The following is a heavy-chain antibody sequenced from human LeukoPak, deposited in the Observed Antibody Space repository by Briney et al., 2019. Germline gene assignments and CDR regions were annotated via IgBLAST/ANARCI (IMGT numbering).Heavy chain of an antibody. CDR3: ARDRIVGATPDFDY. Sequence: GRSLRLSCAASGFTFSSYGMHWVRQAPGKGLEWVSSISSSSSYIYYADSVKGRFTISRDNAKNSLYLQMNSLRAEDTAVYYCARDRIVGATPDFDYWGQGTLVTVSS. CDR1: GFTFSSYG. V-gene: IGHV3-21*01. D-gene: IGHD1-26*01. CDR2: ISSSSSYI. J-gene: IGHJ4*02.